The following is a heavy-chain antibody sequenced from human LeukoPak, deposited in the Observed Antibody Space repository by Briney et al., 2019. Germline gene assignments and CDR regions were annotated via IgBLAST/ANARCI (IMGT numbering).Heavy chain of an antibody. V-gene: IGHV3-21*01. CDR2: ISSSSSYI. Sequence: GGSLRLSCAASGFTFSSYSMNWVRQAPGKGLEWVSSISSSSSYIYYADSVKGRFTIPRDNAKNSLYLQMNSLRAEDTAVYYCARAGGAAAYDYWGQGTLVTVSS. CDR1: GFTFSSYS. CDR3: ARAGGAAAYDY. J-gene: IGHJ4*02. D-gene: IGHD6-13*01.